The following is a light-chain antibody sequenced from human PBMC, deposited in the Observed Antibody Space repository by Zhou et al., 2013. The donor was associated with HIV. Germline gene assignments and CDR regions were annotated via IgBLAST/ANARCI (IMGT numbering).Light chain of an antibody. CDR2: DAS. J-gene: IGKJ4*01. V-gene: IGKV1-17*01. CDR3: LQHNSYPLT. Sequence: DIQMTQSPSSLSASVGDRVTITCRASQAIKSDLGWYQQIPGKAPKRLIYDASSLEGGVPSRFRGSGSGTEFTLTISSLQPEDFATYYCLQHNSYPLTFGGGTKVEIK. CDR1: QAIKSD.